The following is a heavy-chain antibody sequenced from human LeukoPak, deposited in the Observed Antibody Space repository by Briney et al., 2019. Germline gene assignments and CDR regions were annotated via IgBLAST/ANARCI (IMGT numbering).Heavy chain of an antibody. Sequence: GGSLRLSCAASGFTFSRYSMNWVRQAPGKGLEWVSRITGSSTIYYADSVKGRFTISRDNSKNTLYLQMNSLRAEDTAVYYCASGFDYWGQGTLVTVSS. CDR3: ASGFDY. D-gene: IGHD3-10*01. J-gene: IGHJ4*02. CDR2: ITGSSTI. V-gene: IGHV3-48*01. CDR1: GFTFSRYS.